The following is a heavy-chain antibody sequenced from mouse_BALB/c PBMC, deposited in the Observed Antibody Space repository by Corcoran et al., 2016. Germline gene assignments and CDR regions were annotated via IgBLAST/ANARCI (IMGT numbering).Heavy chain of an antibody. V-gene: IGHV1S136*01. D-gene: IGHD1-1*01. J-gene: IGHJ2*01. Sequence: EVQLQQSGPELVKPGASVKMSCKASGYTFTSYVMHWVKQKPGQGLEWIGYINPYNDGTKYNEKFKGKATLTSDKSASTAYMALSSLTSEDSAVYYCARGNRGSSYYFDYWGQGTTLTVSS. CDR2: INPYNDGT. CDR1: GYTFTSYV. CDR3: ARGNRGSSYYFDY.